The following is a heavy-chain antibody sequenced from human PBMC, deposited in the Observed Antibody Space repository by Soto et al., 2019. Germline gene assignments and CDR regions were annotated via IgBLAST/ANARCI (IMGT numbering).Heavy chain of an antibody. Sequence: EVQLVESGGGLVKPGGSLRLSCAASGFTFSKAWMSWVRQAPGKGLEWVGRIKSKTDGGTTDYAAPVKGRFTISRDDSKNTLYLQMNSLKTEDTAVYYCTTDSSIVATTLVNYYMDVWGKGTTVTVSS. CDR3: TTDSSIVATTLVNYYMDV. V-gene: IGHV3-15*01. CDR1: GFTFSKAW. D-gene: IGHD5-12*01. J-gene: IGHJ6*03. CDR2: IKSKTDGGTT.